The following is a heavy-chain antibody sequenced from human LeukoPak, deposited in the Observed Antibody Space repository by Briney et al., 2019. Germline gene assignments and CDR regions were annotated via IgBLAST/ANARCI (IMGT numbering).Heavy chain of an antibody. CDR1: GFTFSNYA. CDR2: ISGGGGST. CDR3: AKGQGYNYGDSIDY. J-gene: IGHJ4*02. V-gene: IGHV3-23*01. Sequence: GGSLRLSCAASGFTFSNYAMTWVRQAPGKGLEWVSVISGGGGSTYYADSVKGRFSTSRDNSKNTLYLQMNSLRDEDTAVYYCAKGQGYNYGDSIDYWGQGTLVTVSS. D-gene: IGHD5-18*01.